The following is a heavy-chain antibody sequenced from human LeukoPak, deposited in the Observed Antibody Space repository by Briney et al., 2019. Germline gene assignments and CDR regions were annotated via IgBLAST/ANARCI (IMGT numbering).Heavy chain of an antibody. CDR2: IYYSGST. V-gene: IGHV4-59*12. CDR1: GGSISSYY. D-gene: IGHD6-19*01. CDR3: AIYSSGWPPNFDY. J-gene: IGHJ4*02. Sequence: SETLSLTCTVSGGSISSYYWSWIRQPPGKGLEWIGYIYYSGSTNYNPSLKSRVTISVDTSKNQFSLKLSSVTAADTAVYYCAIYSSGWPPNFDYWGQGTLVTVSS.